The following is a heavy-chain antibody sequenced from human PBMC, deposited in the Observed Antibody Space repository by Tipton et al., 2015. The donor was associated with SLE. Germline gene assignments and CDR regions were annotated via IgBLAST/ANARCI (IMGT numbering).Heavy chain of an antibody. CDR3: ARHWYHFWSGHFDY. J-gene: IGHJ4*02. CDR2: SNDSGKT. Sequence: TLSLTCAVYGGSLSGHYWSWIRQSPGKGLECIGESNDSGKTNYNPALESRATISVDTSRSQFSLKLSSVTAADTAVYYCARHWYHFWSGHFDYWGQGTLVTVSS. CDR1: GGSLSGHY. D-gene: IGHD3-3*01. V-gene: IGHV4-34*01.